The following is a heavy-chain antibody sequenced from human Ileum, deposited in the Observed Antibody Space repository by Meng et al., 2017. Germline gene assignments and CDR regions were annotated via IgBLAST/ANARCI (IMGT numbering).Heavy chain of an antibody. CDR3: VRSEGYSLGD. D-gene: IGHD2-21*01. CDR1: GDSISSRGW. Sequence: QLQHERPGLVKSPRSLALACAVSGDSISSRGWWSWVRQAPGKGLEWIGEISQESGRTNYNPSLKSRVTISLDKSKNQFSLNLNSVTAADTAVYYCVRSEGYSLGDWGQGTLVTVSS. V-gene: IGHV4-4*03. J-gene: IGHJ4*02. CDR2: ISQESGRT.